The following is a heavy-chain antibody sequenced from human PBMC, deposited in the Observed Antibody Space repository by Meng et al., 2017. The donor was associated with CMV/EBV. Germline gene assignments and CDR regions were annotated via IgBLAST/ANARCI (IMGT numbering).Heavy chain of an antibody. CDR1: GFTFSSYW. D-gene: IGHD2-2*02. CDR2: IRYDGSNK. V-gene: IGHV3-30*02. Sequence: GESLKISCAASGFTFSSYWMSWVRQAPGKGLEWVAFIRYDGSNKYYADSVKGRFTISRDNSKNTLYLQMNSLRAEDTAVYYCARKVTQYCSSTSCYTRSYWYFDLWGRGTLVTVSS. CDR3: ARKVTQYCSSTSCYTRSYWYFDL. J-gene: IGHJ2*01.